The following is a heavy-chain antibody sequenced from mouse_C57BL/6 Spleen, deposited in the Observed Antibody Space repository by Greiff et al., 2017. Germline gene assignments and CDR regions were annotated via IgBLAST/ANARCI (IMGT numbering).Heavy chain of an antibody. CDR1: GFTFSDYG. D-gene: IGHD1-1*01. V-gene: IGHV5-17*01. Sequence: VQLKESGGGLVKPGGSLKLSCAASGFTFSDYGMHWVRQAPEKGLEWVAYISSGSSTIYYADTVKGRFTISRDNAKNTLFLQMTSLRSEDTAMYYCARPGYYGAMDYWGQGTSVTVSS. CDR3: ARPGYYGAMDY. CDR2: ISSGSSTI. J-gene: IGHJ4*01.